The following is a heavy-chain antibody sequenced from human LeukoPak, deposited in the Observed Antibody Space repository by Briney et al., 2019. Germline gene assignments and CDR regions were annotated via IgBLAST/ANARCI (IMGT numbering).Heavy chain of an antibody. D-gene: IGHD3-22*01. CDR3: ARGPWDYDSSGYPEY. CDR1: GGTFISYA. Sequence: ASVKVSCKASGGTFISYAISWVRQAPGQELEWMGRIIPIFGTANYAQKFQGRVTITTDESTSTAYMELSSLRSEDTAVYYCARGPWDYDSSGYPEYWGQGTLVTVSS. V-gene: IGHV1-69*05. J-gene: IGHJ4*02. CDR2: IIPIFGTA.